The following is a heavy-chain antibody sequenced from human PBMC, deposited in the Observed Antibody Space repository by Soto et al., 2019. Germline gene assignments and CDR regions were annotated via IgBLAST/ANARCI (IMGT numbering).Heavy chain of an antibody. Sequence: GGALRPSRAAPGFPLSSYWVQRGPKNSGEGLVWISRLSPDGTSTIYADSVQGRVTISRDNGKNTMYLQLNSLRADDTGVYYCVRGSPRGSNFGYMDHWGQGTLVTVSS. CDR2: LSPDGTST. V-gene: IGHV3-74*01. D-gene: IGHD5-18*01. CDR3: VRGSPRGSNFGYMDH. J-gene: IGHJ4*02. CDR1: GFPLSSYW.